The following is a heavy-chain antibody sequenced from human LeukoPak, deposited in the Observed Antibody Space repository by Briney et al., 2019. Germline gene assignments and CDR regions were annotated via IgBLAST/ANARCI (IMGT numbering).Heavy chain of an antibody. CDR1: GGSISSYY. CDR3: AREVVVVVAATIDY. Sequence: SETLSLTCTVSGGSISSYYWSWIRQPAGKGMKWIGRIYTSGSTNYNPSLKSRVTMSVNTSKNQFSLKLSSVTAADTAVYYCAREVVVVVAATIDYWGQGTLVTVSS. CDR2: IYTSGST. J-gene: IGHJ4*02. D-gene: IGHD2-15*01. V-gene: IGHV4-4*07.